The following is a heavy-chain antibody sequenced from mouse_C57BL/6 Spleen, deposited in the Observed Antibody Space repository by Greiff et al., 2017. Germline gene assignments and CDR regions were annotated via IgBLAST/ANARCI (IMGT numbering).Heavy chain of an antibody. D-gene: IGHD2-5*01. V-gene: IGHV5-4*01. J-gene: IGHJ2*01. CDR2: ISDGGSYT. CDR3: ARDYSNYYFDD. Sequence: EVQVVESGGGLVKPGGSLKLSCAASGFTFSSYALSWVRQTPEKRLEWVASISDGGSYTYYPDNVKGRFTISRDNTKNNLYLQMSHLKSEDTAMYYCARDYSNYYFDDWGQGTTLTVSS. CDR1: GFTFSSYA.